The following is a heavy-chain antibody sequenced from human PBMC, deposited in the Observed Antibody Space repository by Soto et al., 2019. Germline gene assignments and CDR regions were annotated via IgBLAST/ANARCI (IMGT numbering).Heavy chain of an antibody. Sequence: GASVKVTCKVSGESINELSIHCVQPAKRKGLEWMGGFDPEDGETIYAQKFQGRVTMTEDTSTDTAYMELSSLRSEDTAVYYCATDLGFPLPAVRNYLDYWGQGTLVTVSS. CDR1: GESINELS. V-gene: IGHV1-24*01. CDR3: ATDLGFPLPAVRNYLDY. J-gene: IGHJ4*02. CDR2: FDPEDGET. D-gene: IGHD2-2*01.